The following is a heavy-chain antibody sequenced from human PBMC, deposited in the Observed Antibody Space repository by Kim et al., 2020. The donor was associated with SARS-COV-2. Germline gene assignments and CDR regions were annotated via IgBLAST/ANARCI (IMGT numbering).Heavy chain of an antibody. D-gene: IGHD5-12*01. Sequence: GGSLRLSCAASGFTVSSNYMSWVRQAPGKGLEWVSVIYSGGSTYYADSVKGRFTISRHNSKNTLYLQMNSLRAEDTAVYYCARDTGDGYNYVGYWGQGTLVTVSS. CDR1: GFTVSSNY. V-gene: IGHV3-53*04. CDR2: IYSGGST. CDR3: ARDTGDGYNYVGY. J-gene: IGHJ4*02.